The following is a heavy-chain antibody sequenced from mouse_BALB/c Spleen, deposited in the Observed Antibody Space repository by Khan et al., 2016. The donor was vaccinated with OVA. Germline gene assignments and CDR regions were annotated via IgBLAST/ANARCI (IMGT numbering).Heavy chain of an antibody. V-gene: IGHV5-15*02. Sequence: EVKVVESGGGLVQPGGSRKLSCAAPGFTFSDYGMAWVRQAPGKGPEWVAFISNLAYSIYYADTVTGRFTISRENAKNTLYLEMSSLRSEDTAMYYCARSWAMDYWGQGTSVTVSS. CDR3: ARSWAMDY. CDR2: ISNLAYSI. CDR1: GFTFSDYG. J-gene: IGHJ4*01.